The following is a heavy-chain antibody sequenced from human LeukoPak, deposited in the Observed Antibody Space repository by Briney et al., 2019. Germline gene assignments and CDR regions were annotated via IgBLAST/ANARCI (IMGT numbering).Heavy chain of an antibody. CDR3: ARGAKYGGDVGVVDY. Sequence: ASVKVSCKASGYTFTSHGISWVRQAPGQGLEWMGWISAYNGITDYAQKLQGRVTMTTDTSTRTAYMELRSLTSDDTAVYYCARGAKYGGDVGVVDYWGQGTLVTVSS. CDR2: ISAYNGIT. CDR1: GYTFTSHG. D-gene: IGHD2-21*01. V-gene: IGHV1-18*01. J-gene: IGHJ4*02.